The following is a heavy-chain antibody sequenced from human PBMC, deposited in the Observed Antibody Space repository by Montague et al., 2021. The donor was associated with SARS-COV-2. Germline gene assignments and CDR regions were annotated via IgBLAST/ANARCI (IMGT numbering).Heavy chain of an antibody. CDR2: IYSSGST. D-gene: IGHD2-2*01. J-gene: IGHJ6*02. CDR1: GGSISGYY. V-gene: IGHV4-59*13. Sequence: SETLSLTCTVSGGSISGYYWNWIRQPPGKGLEWIGYIYSSGSTNYNPSXXSRVTMSVDTSKNQLSQNLSSVTAADTAVYYCARDSLVASYYYYGVDVWGQGTTVTVAS. CDR3: ARDSLVASYYYYGVDV.